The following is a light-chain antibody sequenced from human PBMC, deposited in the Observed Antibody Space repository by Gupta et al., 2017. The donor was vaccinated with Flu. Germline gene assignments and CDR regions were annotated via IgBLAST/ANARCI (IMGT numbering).Light chain of an antibody. CDR2: KAS. Sequence: AVMTQSQLSLPVTLGQPASMSCRSSESLGYSDGASYVSWFQQTPGQAPTRLIYKASNLDSGLPDRISGSASGTYFTLTISMLAADAVVVYYCSRSKRWPRTFGQGTKVEI. CDR3: SRSKRWPRT. J-gene: IGKJ1*01. V-gene: IGKV2-30*01. CDR1: ESLGYSDGASY.